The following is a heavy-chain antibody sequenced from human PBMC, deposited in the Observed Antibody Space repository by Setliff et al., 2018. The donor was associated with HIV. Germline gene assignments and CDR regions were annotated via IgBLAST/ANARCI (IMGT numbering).Heavy chain of an antibody. J-gene: IGHJ5*02. V-gene: IGHV4-39*07. Sequence: ETLSLTCTVSGDSISSSTYYWGWIRQPPGKGLEWIGSIYYSGSTYYNPSLKSRVTISVDTSKNQFSLKLSSVTAADTAMYYCARVGAFGVGGWFDPWGQGSLVTSPQ. CDR1: GDSISSSTYY. CDR3: ARVGAFGVGGWFDP. CDR2: IYYSGST. D-gene: IGHD3-3*01.